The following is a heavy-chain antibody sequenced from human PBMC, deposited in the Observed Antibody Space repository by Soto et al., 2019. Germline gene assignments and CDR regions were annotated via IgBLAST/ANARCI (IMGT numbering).Heavy chain of an antibody. D-gene: IGHD2-15*01. J-gene: IGHJ6*03. Sequence: GGSLRLSCAASGFTFKNYAMTWVRQAPGKGLEWVSSIHGSGGGTYYADSVKGRFTVSRDDSKETLYLQMSSLRVDDTAVYYCTRHVDCSGGSCYSGYYYYMDVWGKGTTVTVSS. CDR1: GFTFKNYA. CDR2: IHGSGGGT. V-gene: IGHV3-23*01. CDR3: TRHVDCSGGSCYSGYYYYMDV.